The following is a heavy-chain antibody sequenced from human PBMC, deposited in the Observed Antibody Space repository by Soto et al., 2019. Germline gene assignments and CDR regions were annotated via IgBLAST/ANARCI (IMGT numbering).Heavy chain of an antibody. J-gene: IGHJ4*02. Sequence: QVQLQESGPGLVKPSQTLSLTCTVSGGSISSGGYYWSWIRQHPGKGLEWIGYIYYSESTYYNPSRKSRITITVDTCKNQSCLKLRSLAAAVRAVDYCTRGVKYSDSSGYHLDYWCQGTLVTVSS. CDR2: IYYSEST. CDR3: TRGVKYSDSSGYHLDY. D-gene: IGHD3-22*01. V-gene: IGHV4-31*03. CDR1: GGSISSGGYY.